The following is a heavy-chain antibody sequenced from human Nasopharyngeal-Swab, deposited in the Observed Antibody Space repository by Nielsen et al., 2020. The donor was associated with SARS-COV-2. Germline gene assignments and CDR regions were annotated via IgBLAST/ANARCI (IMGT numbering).Heavy chain of an antibody. D-gene: IGHD3-10*01. CDR3: ARHRGIYYYYYGMDV. CDR2: IYYSGST. Sequence: SETLSLTCTVSGGSISSSSYYWGWIRQPPGKGLEWIGSIYYSGSTYYNPSLKSRVTISVDTSKNQFSLKLSFVTAADTAVYYCARHRGIYYYYYGMDVWGQGTTVTVSS. J-gene: IGHJ6*02. V-gene: IGHV4-39*01. CDR1: GGSISSSSYY.